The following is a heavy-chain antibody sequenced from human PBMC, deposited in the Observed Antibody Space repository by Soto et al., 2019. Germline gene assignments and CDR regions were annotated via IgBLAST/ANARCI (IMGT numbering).Heavy chain of an antibody. V-gene: IGHV1-2*04. Sequence: ASVKVSCKASGYSFTDYHIHWVRQAPGQGLEWLGRINPKSGGTSTAQKFQGWVTMTTDTSISTASVELTRLTSDDTAIYYCARGDSTDCSNGVCSFFYNHDMDVWGQGTTVTVSS. CDR3: ARGDSTDCSNGVCSFFYNHDMDV. CDR2: INPKSGGT. D-gene: IGHD2-8*01. CDR1: GYSFTDYH. J-gene: IGHJ6*02.